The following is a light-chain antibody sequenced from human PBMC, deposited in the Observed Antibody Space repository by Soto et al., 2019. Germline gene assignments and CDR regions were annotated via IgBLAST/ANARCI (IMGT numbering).Light chain of an antibody. CDR1: SSVLSY. CDR3: QQRSNWHPIT. J-gene: IGKJ5*01. V-gene: IGKV3-11*01. Sequence: ILCSQSPDTQSLSQGERATLCCSHSSSVLSYLAAYHQKPRQATRILIYGASNRATGIPARFCGSRSGTEYTITISSLEAEDSAVYYCQQRSNWHPITFGQGTRLEI. CDR2: GAS.